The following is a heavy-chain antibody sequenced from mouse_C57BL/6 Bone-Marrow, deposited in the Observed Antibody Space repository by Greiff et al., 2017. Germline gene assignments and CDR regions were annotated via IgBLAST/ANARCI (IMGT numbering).Heavy chain of an antibody. CDR1: GYSFNTYA. CDR3: VRQGAGY. CDR2: IRSKSNNYAT. D-gene: IGHD3-3*01. J-gene: IGHJ3*01. Sequence: EVQLVASGGGLVQPKGSLKLSCAASGYSFNTYAMHWVRQAPGKGLEWVARIRSKSNNYATYYADSVKDRFTISRDDSESMLYLQMNNLKTEDTAMYYCVRQGAGYWGQGTLVTVSA. V-gene: IGHV10-1*01.